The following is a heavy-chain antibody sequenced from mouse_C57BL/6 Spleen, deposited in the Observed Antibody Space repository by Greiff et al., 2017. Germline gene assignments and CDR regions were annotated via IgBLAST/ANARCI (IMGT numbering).Heavy chain of an antibody. Sequence: VQLQQSGPGLVQPSQSLSITCTVSGFSLTSSGVHWVRQSPGKGLEWLGVIWSGGSTDYNAALMSRPSITKDNSKSQVFFKRNSLQADGTAIYYSAKHGQGPLYAMDYWGQGNSVTVSS. J-gene: IGHJ4*01. CDR3: AKHGQGPLYAMDY. CDR1: GFSLTSSG. V-gene: IGHV2-5*01. D-gene: IGHD3-3*01. CDR2: IWSGGST.